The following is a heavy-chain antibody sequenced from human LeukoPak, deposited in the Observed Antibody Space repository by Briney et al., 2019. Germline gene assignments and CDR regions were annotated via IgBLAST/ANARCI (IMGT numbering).Heavy chain of an antibody. Sequence: SQTLSLTCTVSGGSISSGDCYWSWIRQPPGKGLEWIGYIYYSGSTYYNPSLKSRVTISVDTSKNQFSLKLSSVTAADTAVYYCARRGDYKEDAFDIWGQGTMVTVSS. CDR1: GGSISSGDCY. J-gene: IGHJ3*02. D-gene: IGHD4-17*01. CDR2: IYYSGST. CDR3: ARRGDYKEDAFDI. V-gene: IGHV4-30-4*01.